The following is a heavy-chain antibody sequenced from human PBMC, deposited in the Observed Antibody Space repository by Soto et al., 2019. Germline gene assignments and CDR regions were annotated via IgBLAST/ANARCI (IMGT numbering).Heavy chain of an antibody. Sequence: ASVKVSCKASGYTFTSYGISWVRQAPGQGLEWMGWISAYNGNTNYAQKLQGRVTMTTDTSTSTAYMELRSLRSDDTAVYYCARDPLAYCGGDCCSGDYYYYYGMDVWGQGTTVTVSS. CDR1: GYTFTSYG. CDR3: ARDPLAYCGGDCCSGDYYYYYGMDV. V-gene: IGHV1-18*01. CDR2: ISAYNGNT. J-gene: IGHJ6*02. D-gene: IGHD2-21*02.